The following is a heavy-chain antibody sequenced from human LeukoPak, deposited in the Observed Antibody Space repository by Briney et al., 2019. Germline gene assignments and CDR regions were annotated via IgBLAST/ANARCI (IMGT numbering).Heavy chain of an antibody. J-gene: IGHJ1*01. V-gene: IGHV4-59*01. D-gene: IGHD1-26*01. CDR1: GGSISSYY. CDR3: ARDLDSGSYGA. Sequence: PSETLSFTCTVSGGSISSYYWSWIRQPPGKGLEWIGYIYYSGSTNYNPSLKSRVTISVDTSKNQFSLKLSSVTAADTAVYYCARDLDSGSYGAWGQGTLVTVSS. CDR2: IYYSGST.